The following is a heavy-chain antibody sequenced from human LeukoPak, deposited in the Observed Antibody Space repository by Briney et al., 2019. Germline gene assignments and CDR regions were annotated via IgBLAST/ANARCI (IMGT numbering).Heavy chain of an antibody. CDR3: ATDLGYCSGGSCEGNY. J-gene: IGHJ4*02. V-gene: IGHV1-24*01. Sequence: ASVKVSCKASGYTFTSYAMHWVRQAPGKGPEWMGGFDPKDGETIYAQKFQGRVTMTEDTSTDTAYMELSSLRSEDTAVYYCATDLGYCSGGSCEGNYWGQGTLVTVSS. CDR1: GYTFTSYA. CDR2: FDPKDGET. D-gene: IGHD2-15*01.